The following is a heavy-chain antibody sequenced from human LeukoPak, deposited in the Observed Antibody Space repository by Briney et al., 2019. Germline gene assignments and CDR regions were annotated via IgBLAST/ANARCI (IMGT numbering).Heavy chain of an antibody. CDR1: GGSISSSNYY. Sequence: SEILSLTCTVSGGSISSSNYYWGWIRQPPGKGLEWIGTIYYSGSTYYNPSLKSRVTISVDTTKNEFFLKLSSVTAADTVVYYCARHPYSSAWVDYWGQGTLVTVSS. D-gene: IGHD6-25*01. CDR2: IYYSGST. V-gene: IGHV4-39*01. J-gene: IGHJ4*02. CDR3: ARHPYSSAWVDY.